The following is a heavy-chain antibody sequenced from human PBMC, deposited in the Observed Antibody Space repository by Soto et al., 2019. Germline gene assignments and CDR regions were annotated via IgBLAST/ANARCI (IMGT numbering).Heavy chain of an antibody. CDR2: INAGNGNT. CDR1: GYTFTSYA. V-gene: IGHV1-3*01. Sequence: QVQLVQSGAEVNNPGASVKVSCKASGYTFTSYAMHWVRQAPGQRLEWTEWINAGNGNTKYSQKCQGRVTITRDTSASTAYMELSSLRSEDTAVYYCARGPGGPYGAGDYWGQGTLVTVSS. D-gene: IGHD2-15*01. CDR3: ARGPGGPYGAGDY. J-gene: IGHJ4*02.